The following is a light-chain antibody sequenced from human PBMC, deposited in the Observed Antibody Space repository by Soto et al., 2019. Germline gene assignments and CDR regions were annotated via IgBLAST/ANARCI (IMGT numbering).Light chain of an antibody. CDR1: SGHSGYI. J-gene: IGLJ2*01. V-gene: IGLV4-60*03. CDR3: ETWDTNIRV. CDR2: LEGSGNY. Sequence: QSVLTQSSSASASLGSSVKLTCTLSSGHSGYIIEWHQQQPGKAPRYLMKLEGSGNYNKGSGVPDRFSGSSSGADRYLTISNLQSEDEADYYCETWDTNIRVFGGGTKLTVL.